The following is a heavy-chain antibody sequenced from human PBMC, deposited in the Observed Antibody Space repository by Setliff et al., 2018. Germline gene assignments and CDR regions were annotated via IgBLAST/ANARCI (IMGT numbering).Heavy chain of an antibody. Sequence: ASVKVSCKASDYTFTDYGIYWARQAPGQGLEWMGWISAYNGRTNYAEKFHARVAMTTDTATSTAYMGLRSLKSDDTAVYYCARASGGNSVEDGFDIWGQGTMVTVSS. V-gene: IGHV1-18*01. CDR2: ISAYNGRT. D-gene: IGHD1-26*01. CDR1: DYTFTDYG. CDR3: ARASGGNSVEDGFDI. J-gene: IGHJ3*02.